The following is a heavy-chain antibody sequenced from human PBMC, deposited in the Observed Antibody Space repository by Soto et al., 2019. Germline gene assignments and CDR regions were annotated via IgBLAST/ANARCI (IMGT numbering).Heavy chain of an antibody. CDR1: ASSIKSGEYY. CDR2: IYYSGST. D-gene: IGHD4-17*01. J-gene: IGHJ6*02. Sequence: SETLLPTCTLSASSIKSGEYYWSWIRQHPGKGLEWIGYIYYSGSTYYNPSLKSRVTISVDTSKNQFSLKLRSVTAADTAVYYCARASFNYGDYGNGMDVWGQRTTLTVA. CDR3: ARASFNYGDYGNGMDV. V-gene: IGHV4-31*03.